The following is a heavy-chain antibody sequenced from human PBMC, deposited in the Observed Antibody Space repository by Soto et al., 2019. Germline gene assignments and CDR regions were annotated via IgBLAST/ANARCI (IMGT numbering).Heavy chain of an antibody. J-gene: IGHJ4*02. CDR3: ARGFGSAVYASHFDY. D-gene: IGHD3-16*01. CDR1: GFTFNTYG. V-gene: IGHV3-33*01. CDR2: TRYDGRAE. Sequence: VYLVESGGGVVQPGTSLRLSCTASGFTFNTYGMHWVRQAPGKGLEWVALTRYDGRAEDYAESVRGRLSISRDNYKNTLYLQIYSLSTEDTAVYYCARGFGSAVYASHFDYWGQGTPVTVSS.